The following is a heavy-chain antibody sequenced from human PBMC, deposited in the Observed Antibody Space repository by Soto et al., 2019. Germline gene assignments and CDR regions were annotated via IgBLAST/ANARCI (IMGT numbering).Heavy chain of an antibody. CDR2: IHHSGSI. J-gene: IGHJ6*02. D-gene: IGHD2-21*02. Sequence: QVQLQQSGPGLVKPSQTLSLTCTVSGDSISSDYYHWTWIRQSPGKGLEWIGYIHHSGSILYNPSLKSRVTISVDTSKNQFSLHLTSVTAADTAVYFCAREVDVGDSLDVWVQGTTVTVSS. CDR3: AREVDVGDSLDV. CDR1: GDSISSDYYH. V-gene: IGHV4-30-4*08.